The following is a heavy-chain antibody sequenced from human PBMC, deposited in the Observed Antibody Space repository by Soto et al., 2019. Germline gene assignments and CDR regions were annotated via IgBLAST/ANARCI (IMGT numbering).Heavy chain of an antibody. CDR2: IYYSGST. V-gene: IGHV4-39*01. CDR1: GGSISSSSYY. D-gene: IGHD6-13*01. CDR3: ARHLLSSSGYGAGYFDH. J-gene: IGHJ4*02. Sequence: PSETLSLTCTVSGGSISSSSYYWGWIRQPPGKGLEWIGSIYYSGSTYYNPSLKSRVTISVGTSKNQFSPKLSSVTAADTAVYYCARHLLSSSGYGAGYFDHWGQGTLGTVSS.